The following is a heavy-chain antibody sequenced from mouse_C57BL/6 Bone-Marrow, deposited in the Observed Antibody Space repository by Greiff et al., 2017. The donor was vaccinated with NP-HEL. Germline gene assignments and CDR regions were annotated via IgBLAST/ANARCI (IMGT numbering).Heavy chain of an antibody. J-gene: IGHJ3*01. CDR1: GYTFTSYW. Sequence: EVQGVESGTVLARPGASVKMSCKTSGYTFTSYWMHWVKQRPGQGLEWIGAIYPGNSDTSYNQKFKGKAKLTAVTSASTAYMELSSLTNEDSAVYYCTRSRGGTWFAYWGQGTLVTVSA. CDR2: IYPGNSDT. CDR3: TRSRGGTWFAY. V-gene: IGHV1-5*01.